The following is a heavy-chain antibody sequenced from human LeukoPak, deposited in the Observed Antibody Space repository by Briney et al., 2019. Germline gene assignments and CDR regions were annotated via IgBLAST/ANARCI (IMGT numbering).Heavy chain of an antibody. D-gene: IGHD3-9*01. J-gene: IGHJ5*02. V-gene: IGHV1-2*02. CDR1: GYTFTGYY. CDR3: ARDILTGYDYYNWFDP. CDR2: INPNSGGT. Sequence: GASVKVSCKASGYTFTGYYMHWVRQAPEQGLEWMGWINPNSGGTNYAQKFQGRVTMTRDTSISTAYMELSRLGSDDTAVYYCARDILTGYDYYNWFDPWGQGTLVTVSS.